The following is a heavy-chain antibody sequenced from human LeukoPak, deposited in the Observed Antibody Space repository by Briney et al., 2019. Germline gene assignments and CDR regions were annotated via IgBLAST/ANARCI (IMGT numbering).Heavy chain of an antibody. D-gene: IGHD5-18*01. J-gene: IGHJ4*02. CDR2: IRSKAYGGTT. Sequence: GGSLRLSCTASGFTFGDYAMSWVRQALGKGLEWVGFIRSKAYGGTTEYAASVKGRFTISRDDSKSIAYLQMNSLKTEDTAVYYCTRGTAMVRYYFDYWGQGTLVTVSS. CDR3: TRGTAMVRYYFDY. V-gene: IGHV3-49*04. CDR1: GFTFGDYA.